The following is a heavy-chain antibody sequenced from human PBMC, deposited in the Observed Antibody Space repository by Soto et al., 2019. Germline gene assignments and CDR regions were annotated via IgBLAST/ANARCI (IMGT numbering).Heavy chain of an antibody. Sequence: QVQLQQWGAGLLKPSETLSLTCAVYGGSFSGYYWTWVRQSPGKGLEWIGEVSHSGTTNYNPSLKSRVTISLDTSKNQFSLDLTSVTAADTAVYYCARDGGTPIWYFDLWGRGTLVTVSS. V-gene: IGHV4-34*01. CDR2: VSHSGTT. J-gene: IGHJ2*01. D-gene: IGHD2-15*01. CDR3: ARDGGTPIWYFDL. CDR1: GGSFSGYY.